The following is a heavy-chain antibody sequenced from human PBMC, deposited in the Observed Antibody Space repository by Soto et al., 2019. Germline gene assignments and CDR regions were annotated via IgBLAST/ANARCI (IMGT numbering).Heavy chain of an antibody. J-gene: IGHJ1*01. CDR2: ISYDGSNK. V-gene: IGHV3-30*18. CDR1: GVTLSRGG. CDR3: AKDPPSQDYYDSSGYYGDPLAY. Sequence: GEARRLSWAGSGVTLSRGGMHWGRQALGKGLEWVAVISYDGSNKYYADSVKGRFTISRDNSKNTLYLQMNSLRAEDTAVYYCAKDPPSQDYYDSSGYYGDPLAYSGRGTLVPVSS. D-gene: IGHD3-22*01.